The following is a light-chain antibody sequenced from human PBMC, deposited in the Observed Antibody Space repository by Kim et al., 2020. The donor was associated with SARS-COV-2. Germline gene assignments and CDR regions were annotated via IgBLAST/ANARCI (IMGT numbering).Light chain of an antibody. V-gene: IGKV3D-20*02. CDR1: QSVSNSY. Sequence: SPGERAALTCRASQSVSNSYLAWYQQKPGQAPRVLIYGASSRATGIPDRFSGSGSGTDFTLTISSLEPEDFAVYYCQQRNHWPITFGQGTRLEIK. CDR3: QQRNHWPIT. J-gene: IGKJ5*01. CDR2: GAS.